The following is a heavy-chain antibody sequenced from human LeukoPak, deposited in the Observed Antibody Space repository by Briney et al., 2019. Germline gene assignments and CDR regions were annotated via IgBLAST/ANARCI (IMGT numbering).Heavy chain of an antibody. CDR2: IYPGDSDT. V-gene: IGHV5-51*01. J-gene: IGHJ5*02. CDR1: GYSFTSYW. Sequence: GESLKISCKGSGYSFTSYWIGWVRQMPGKGLEWMGIIYPGDSDTRYSPSFQGQVTISADKSISTAYLQWSSLKASDTAMYYCARIGLEQQLVPPPWFDPRGQGTLVTVSS. D-gene: IGHD6-13*01. CDR3: ARIGLEQQLVPPPWFDP.